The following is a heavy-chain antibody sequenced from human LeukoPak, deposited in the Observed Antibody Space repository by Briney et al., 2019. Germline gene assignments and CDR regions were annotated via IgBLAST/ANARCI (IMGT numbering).Heavy chain of an antibody. CDR1: GFTFSSCA. J-gene: IGHJ2*01. D-gene: IGHD6-13*01. Sequence: GGSLRLSCAASGFTFSSCAMHWVRQAPGKGLEWVAVISYDGSNKYYTDSVKGRFTISRDNSKTTLYLQMNSLRAEDTAVYYCAKGSSTYSITSYWYFDLWGRGTLVTVSS. V-gene: IGHV3-30-3*01. CDR2: ISYDGSNK. CDR3: AKGSSTYSITSYWYFDL.